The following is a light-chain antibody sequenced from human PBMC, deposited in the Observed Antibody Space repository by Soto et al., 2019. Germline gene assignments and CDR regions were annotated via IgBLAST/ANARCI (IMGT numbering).Light chain of an antibody. V-gene: IGLV2-23*01. CDR1: SSDVGSYNL. Sequence: QSALAQPASVSGSPGQSITISCTGTSSDVGSYNLVSWYQQHPGKAPKLLIFESSKRPSGVSNRFSGSKSGNTASLTISGLQAEDEADYYCCSYAGAKTCFGTGTKVTVL. CDR2: ESS. J-gene: IGLJ1*01. CDR3: CSYAGAKTC.